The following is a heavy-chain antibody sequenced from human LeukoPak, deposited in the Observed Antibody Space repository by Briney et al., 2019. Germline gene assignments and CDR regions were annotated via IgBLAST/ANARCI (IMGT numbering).Heavy chain of an antibody. V-gene: IGHV4-59*08. J-gene: IGHJ5*02. CDR1: GGSISSYY. CDR3: ARHQQWLVLWWFDP. CDR2: IFYSGST. Sequence: PSETLSLTCTVSGGSISSYYWSWIRQPPGKGLEWIGYIFYSGSTNYNPSLKSRVTISVDTSKNQFSLKLSSVTAADTAVYYCARHQQWLVLWWFDPWGQGTLVTVSS. D-gene: IGHD6-19*01.